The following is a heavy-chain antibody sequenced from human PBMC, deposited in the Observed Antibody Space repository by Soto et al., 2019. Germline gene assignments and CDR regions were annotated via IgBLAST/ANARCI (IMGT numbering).Heavy chain of an antibody. V-gene: IGHV4-39*01. J-gene: IGHJ4*02. CDR1: GGSISSSSYY. Sequence: SETLSLTCTVSGGSISSSSYYWGWIRQPPGKGLEWIGSIYYSGSTYYNPSLKSRVTISVDTSKNQFSLKLSSVTAADTAVYYCASGYDWEFDYWGQGTLVTVSS. CDR2: IYYSGST. CDR3: ASGYDWEFDY. D-gene: IGHD5-12*01.